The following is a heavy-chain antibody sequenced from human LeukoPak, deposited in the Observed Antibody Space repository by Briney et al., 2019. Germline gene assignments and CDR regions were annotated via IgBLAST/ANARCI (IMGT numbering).Heavy chain of an antibody. J-gene: IGHJ6*04. Sequence: SETLSLTCTVSGGSISSYSWSWIRQPPGKGLGWIGYIYYIGRPNYNPSPKSRVTISVATSKNQFSLKLSSATAADTAVYYCAGVPLGYCSSTSCPYYYYYGMDVWGKGTTVTVSS. D-gene: IGHD2-2*01. CDR1: GGSISSYS. CDR3: AGVPLGYCSSTSCPYYYYYGMDV. CDR2: IYYIGRP. V-gene: IGHV4-59*01.